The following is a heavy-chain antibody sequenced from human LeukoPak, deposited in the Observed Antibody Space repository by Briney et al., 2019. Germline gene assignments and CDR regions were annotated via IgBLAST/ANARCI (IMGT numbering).Heavy chain of an antibody. CDR3: ATGRRQWPFDY. Sequence: SETLSLTCTVSGGSISSYYWSWIRQPPGKGLEWIGYTYYSGSTNYNPSLKSRVTISADTSKNQFSLKLSSVTAADTAVYYCATGRRQWPFDYWGQGTLVTVSS. CDR2: TYYSGST. J-gene: IGHJ4*02. D-gene: IGHD6-19*01. CDR1: GGSISSYY. V-gene: IGHV4-59*01.